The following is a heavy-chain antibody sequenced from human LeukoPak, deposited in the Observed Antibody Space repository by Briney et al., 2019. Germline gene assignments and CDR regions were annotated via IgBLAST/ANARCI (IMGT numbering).Heavy chain of an antibody. J-gene: IGHJ6*03. D-gene: IGHD1-26*01. Sequence: SQTLSLTCTVSGGSISSGSYYWSWIRQPAGKGLEWIGRIYTSGSTNYNPSLKSRVTISVDTSKNQFSLKLSSVTAADTAVYYCARAHSGSTLDYYCYYYMDVWGKGTTVTVSS. V-gene: IGHV4-61*02. CDR1: GGSISSGSYY. CDR2: IYTSGST. CDR3: ARAHSGSTLDYYCYYYMDV.